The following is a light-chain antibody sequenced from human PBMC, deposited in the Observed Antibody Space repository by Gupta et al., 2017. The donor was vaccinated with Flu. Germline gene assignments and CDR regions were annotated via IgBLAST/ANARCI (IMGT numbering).Light chain of an antibody. Sequence: DVVLTQSPLPLPVALGQPAPISCRSSQSLVYSDGNTVLHWFQQRPGQSPRRLIYLVSHRDSGIPDRFSGSGSGTDFTPKISRVEAEDVGVYFCMQGAHWPWAFGQGTKVEIK. V-gene: IGKV2-30*01. CDR2: LVS. CDR3: MQGAHWPWA. J-gene: IGKJ1*01. CDR1: QSLVYSDGNTV.